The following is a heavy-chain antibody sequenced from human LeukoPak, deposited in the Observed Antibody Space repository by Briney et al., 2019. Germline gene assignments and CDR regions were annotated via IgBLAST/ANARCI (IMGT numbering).Heavy chain of an antibody. D-gene: IGHD5-12*01. CDR2: ISSSSSTV. CDR1: GFTFSSYS. CDR3: ATPYSGYDLYYMDV. Sequence: GGSLRLSCAASGFTFSSYSMNWVRQAPGKGLEWVSYISSSSSTVYYADSVKGRFTISRDNAKNSLYLQMNSLRAEDTAVYYCATPYSGYDLYYMDVWGKGTTVTVSS. V-gene: IGHV3-48*01. J-gene: IGHJ6*03.